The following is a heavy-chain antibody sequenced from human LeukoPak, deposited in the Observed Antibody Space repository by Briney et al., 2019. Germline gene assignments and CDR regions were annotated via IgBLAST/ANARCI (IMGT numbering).Heavy chain of an antibody. V-gene: IGHV4-39*01. CDR1: GGSISSSSYY. D-gene: IGHD6-19*01. J-gene: IGHJ4*02. CDR2: IYYSGST. Sequence: SETLSLTCTVSGGSISSSSYYWGWIRQPPGKGLEWIGSIYYSGSTYYNPSLKSRVTISVDTSKNQFSLKLSSVTAADTAVYYCARHLMAVAGWGRGTLVTVSS. CDR3: ARHLMAVAG.